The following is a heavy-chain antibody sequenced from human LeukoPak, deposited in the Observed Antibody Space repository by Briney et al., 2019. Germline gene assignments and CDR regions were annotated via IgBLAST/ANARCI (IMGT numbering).Heavy chain of an antibody. CDR2: IYHSGST. J-gene: IGHJ5*02. CDR3: ARMNTVTTILPWFDP. Sequence: SETLSLTCAVSGYSISSGYYWGWIRQPPGKGLEWIGSIYHSGSTYYNPSLKSRVTISVDTSKKQFSLKLSSVTAADTAVYYCARMNTVTTILPWFDPWGQGTLVTVSS. CDR1: GYSISSGYY. D-gene: IGHD4-11*01. V-gene: IGHV4-38-2*01.